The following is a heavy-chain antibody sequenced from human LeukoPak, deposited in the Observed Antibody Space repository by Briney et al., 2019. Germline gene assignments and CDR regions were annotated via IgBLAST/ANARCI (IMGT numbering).Heavy chain of an antibody. Sequence: PGGSLRPSCAASGFTFSSYEMNWVRQAPGKGLEWVSYISSGSTIYDADSVKGRFTISRDNAKNSLYLQMNSLRAEDTAIYYCARESIAVAGAPFDYWGQGTLVTVPS. CDR3: ARESIAVAGAPFDY. CDR2: ISSGSTI. CDR1: GFTFSSYE. V-gene: IGHV3-48*03. D-gene: IGHD6-19*01. J-gene: IGHJ4*02.